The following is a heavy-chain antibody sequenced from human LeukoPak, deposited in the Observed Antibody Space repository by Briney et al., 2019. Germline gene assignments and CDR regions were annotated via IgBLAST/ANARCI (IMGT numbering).Heavy chain of an antibody. J-gene: IGHJ6*02. CDR3: ARDKSRRSSGFRYYYYYGMDV. CDR1: GYSISSGYY. V-gene: IGHV4-38-2*02. Sequence: SETLSLTCTVSGYSISSGYYWGWIRQPPGKGLEYIGTIYQSGSAYYNPSLKSRVTISVDTSKNQFSLKLSSVTAADTAVYYCARDKSRRSSGFRYYYYYGMDVWGQGTTVTVSS. D-gene: IGHD6-19*01. CDR2: IYQSGSA.